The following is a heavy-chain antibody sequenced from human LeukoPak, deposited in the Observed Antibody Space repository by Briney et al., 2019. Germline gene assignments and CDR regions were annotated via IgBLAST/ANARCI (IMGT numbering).Heavy chain of an antibody. V-gene: IGHV5-51*01. D-gene: IGHD3-10*01. CDR1: GYSFTSYW. J-gene: IGHJ6*02. CDR2: IYPGDSDT. CDR3: ARLGTRRITMVRGVPQTYYYYGMDV. Sequence: GESLQISCQGSGYSFTSYWIGWVRQMPGKGLEWMGIIYPGDSDTRYSPSFQGQVTVSADKSISTAYLQWSSLKASDTAMYYCARLGTRRITMVRGVPQTYYYYGMDVWGQGTTVTVSS.